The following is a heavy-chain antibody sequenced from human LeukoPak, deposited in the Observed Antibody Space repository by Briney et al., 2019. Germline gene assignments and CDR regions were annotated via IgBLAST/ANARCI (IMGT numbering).Heavy chain of an antibody. Sequence: PGGSLRLSCAASGFTFSSYAMHRVRQAPGKGLEWVAVITYDGSNKYYADSVKGRFTISRDNSKNTLYLQMNSLRAEDTAVYYCARASRPYCSSTSCYIEFDYWGQGTLVTVSS. CDR2: ITYDGSNK. J-gene: IGHJ4*02. D-gene: IGHD2-2*02. CDR1: GFTFSSYA. CDR3: ARASRPYCSSTSCYIEFDY. V-gene: IGHV3-30*04.